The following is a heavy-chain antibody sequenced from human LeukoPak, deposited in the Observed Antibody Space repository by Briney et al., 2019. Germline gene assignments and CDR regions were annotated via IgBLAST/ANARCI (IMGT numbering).Heavy chain of an antibody. V-gene: IGHV3-30*02. J-gene: IGHJ6*03. D-gene: IGHD3-3*01. CDR2: IRYDGTNK. CDR3: AKVMTGGYYSDYYYMDV. CDR1: QFTFSNYG. Sequence: GGSLRLSCAASQFTFSNYGMYWVRQAPGKGLEWVAFIRYDGTNKYYADSVKGRFTISRDNSKNTLYLLMNSLRAEDTAVYYCAKVMTGGYYSDYYYMDVWGKGTMVTVSS.